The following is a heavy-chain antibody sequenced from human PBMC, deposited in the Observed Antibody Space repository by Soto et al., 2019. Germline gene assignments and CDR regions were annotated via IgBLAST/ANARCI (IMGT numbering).Heavy chain of an antibody. CDR1: GFTFSDYY. J-gene: IGHJ4*02. Sequence: XGSLRLSGAASGFTFSDYYMSGIRQAPGKGLEWVSYISSSSSYTNYADSVKGRFTISRDNAKNSLYLQMNSLRAEDTAVYYCARGTAYSSGWFDYWGQGTLVTVSS. CDR2: ISSSSSYT. CDR3: ARGTAYSSGWFDY. V-gene: IGHV3-11*06. D-gene: IGHD6-19*01.